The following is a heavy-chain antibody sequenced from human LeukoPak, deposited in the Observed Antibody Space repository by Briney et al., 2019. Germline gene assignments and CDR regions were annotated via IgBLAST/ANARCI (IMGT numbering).Heavy chain of an antibody. J-gene: IGHJ4*02. CDR3: VGSWSPILFDY. D-gene: IGHD6-19*01. V-gene: IGHV4-4*08. CDR1: GDSIRTYY. Sequence: PSETLSLTCSVSGDSIRTYYYSWIRQSPGKGLEWIGNIYRTGSTNYNPSLKRRVTISIDTSRSQFSLKMSSVTAADTAVYYCVGSWSPILFDYWGQGALVTVSS. CDR2: IYRTGST.